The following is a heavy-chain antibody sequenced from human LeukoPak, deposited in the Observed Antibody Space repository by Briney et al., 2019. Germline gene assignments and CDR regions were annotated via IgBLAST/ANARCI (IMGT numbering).Heavy chain of an antibody. CDR1: GFTFSSYA. CDR2: ISGSGGST. D-gene: IGHD3-3*01. CDR3: AKNFGVAIIFHPFDP. V-gene: IGHV3-23*01. J-gene: IGHJ5*02. Sequence: GGSLRLSCAASGFTFSSYAMSWVRQAPGKGLEWVSAISGSGGSTYYADSVKGRFTISRDNSKNTLYLQMNSLRAEDTAVYYCAKNFGVAIIFHPFDPWGQGTLVTVSS.